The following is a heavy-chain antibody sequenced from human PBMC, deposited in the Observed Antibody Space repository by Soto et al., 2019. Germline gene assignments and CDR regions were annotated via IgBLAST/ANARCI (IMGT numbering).Heavy chain of an antibody. J-gene: IGHJ5*02. V-gene: IGHV4-31*03. CDR1: GDPLSLGGYY. CDR2: IYHTGKT. D-gene: IGHD2-2*01. Sequence: SETLSLTCTVSGDPLSLGGYYWTWIRQHPGKGLEWIGYIYHTGKTYYNPSLKSRLSMSVDMSKNQISLKLASVTAADTAVYYCARDGGSTASWIDPWGRGTQVTVSS. CDR3: ARDGGSTASWIDP.